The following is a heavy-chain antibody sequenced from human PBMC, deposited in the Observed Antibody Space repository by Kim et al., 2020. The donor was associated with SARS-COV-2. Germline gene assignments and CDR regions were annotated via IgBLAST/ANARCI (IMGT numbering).Heavy chain of an antibody. V-gene: IGHV1-3*01. Sequence: ASVKVSCKASGYTFTSYAMHWVRQAPGQRLEWMGWINAGNGNTKYSQKFQGRVTITRDTSASTAYMELSSLRSEDTAVYYCAREGEGVVFYYGSGSYYNWFDPWGQGTLVTVSS. J-gene: IGHJ5*02. CDR3: AREGEGVVFYYGSGSYYNWFDP. CDR1: GYTFTSYA. CDR2: INAGNGNT. D-gene: IGHD3-10*01.